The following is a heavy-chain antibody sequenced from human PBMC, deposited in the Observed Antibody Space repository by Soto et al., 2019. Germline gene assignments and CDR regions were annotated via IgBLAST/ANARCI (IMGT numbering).Heavy chain of an antibody. CDR3: AFFFQAEIGARDRSAVSAFLLNRSSDL. J-gene: IGHJ2*01. CDR2: ISWNSGSI. D-gene: IGHD2-15*01. V-gene: IGHV3-9*01. Sequence: EQGKCLAWVSGISWNSGSIGYAASVQGRFTISRDNAKNSLYLQMNSLRAEDTAWYYCAFFFQAEIGARDRSAVSAFLLNRSSDL.